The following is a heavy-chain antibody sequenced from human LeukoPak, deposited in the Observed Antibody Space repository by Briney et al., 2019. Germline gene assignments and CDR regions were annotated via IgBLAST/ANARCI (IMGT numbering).Heavy chain of an antibody. Sequence: SVKVSCKASGGTFSSYAISWVRQAPGQGLEWMGGIIPIFGTANYAQKFQGRVTITADESTSTAYMELSSLKSEDTAVYYCARAPLGYCSSTSCPFDYWGQGTLVTVSS. CDR3: ARAPLGYCSSTSCPFDY. V-gene: IGHV1-69*13. CDR2: IIPIFGTA. CDR1: GGTFSSYA. J-gene: IGHJ4*02. D-gene: IGHD2-2*01.